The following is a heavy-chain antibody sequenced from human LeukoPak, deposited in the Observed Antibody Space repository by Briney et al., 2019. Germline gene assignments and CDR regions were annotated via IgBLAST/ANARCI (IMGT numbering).Heavy chain of an antibody. CDR3: ARGADYDILTGYYLFDY. CDR2: INHSGST. CDR1: GGSFSGYY. V-gene: IGHV4-34*01. Sequence: SETLSLTCAVYGGSFSGYYWSWIRQPPGKGLEWIGEINHSGSTNSKPSLKSRVTISVDTSKNQFSLKLSSVTAVDTAVYYCARGADYDILTGYYLFDYWGQGTLVTVSS. J-gene: IGHJ4*02. D-gene: IGHD3-9*01.